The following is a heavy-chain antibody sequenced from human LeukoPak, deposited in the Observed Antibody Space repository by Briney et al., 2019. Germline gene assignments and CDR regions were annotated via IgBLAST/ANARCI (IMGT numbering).Heavy chain of an antibody. CDR1: GFTFSSYA. CDR2: ISGSDGST. CDR3: AKAGNIRFDY. Sequence: GGSLRLSCAASGFTFSSYAMSWVRQAPGKGLECVSAISGSDGSTYYADSVKGRFTISRDNSKNTLYLQMNSLRAEDTAVYYCAKAGNIRFDYWGQGTLVTVSS. J-gene: IGHJ4*02. V-gene: IGHV3-23*01. D-gene: IGHD2/OR15-2a*01.